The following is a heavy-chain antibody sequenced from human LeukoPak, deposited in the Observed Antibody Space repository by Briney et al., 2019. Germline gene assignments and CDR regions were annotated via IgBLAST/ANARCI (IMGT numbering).Heavy chain of an antibody. Sequence: GISWNSGSIGYADSVKGRFTISRDNAKNSLYLQMNSLRAEDTALYYCAKDHYYDSSGYPDVWGQGTTVTVSS. CDR3: AKDHYYDSSGYPDV. CDR2: ISWNSGSI. V-gene: IGHV3-9*01. J-gene: IGHJ6*02. D-gene: IGHD3-22*01.